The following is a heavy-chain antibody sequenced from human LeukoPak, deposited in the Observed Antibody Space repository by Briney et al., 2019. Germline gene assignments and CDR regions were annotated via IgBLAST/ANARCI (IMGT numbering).Heavy chain of an antibody. Sequence: GGSLRLSCAASGFTFSSYAMSWVRQAPGKGLEWVSAISGSGGSTYYADSVKGRFTISRDNSKNTLYLQMNSLRAEDTAVYYGAKERWFGTTPLCDYWGQGPLVTVSS. CDR3: AKERWFGTTPLCDY. V-gene: IGHV3-23*01. D-gene: IGHD3-10*01. J-gene: IGHJ4*02. CDR2: ISGSGGST. CDR1: GFTFSSYA.